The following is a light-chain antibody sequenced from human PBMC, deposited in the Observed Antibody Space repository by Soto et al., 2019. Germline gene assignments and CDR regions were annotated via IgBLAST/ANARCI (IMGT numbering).Light chain of an antibody. V-gene: IGLV1-40*01. J-gene: IGLJ1*01. Sequence: QSVLTQPPSVSGAPGQRVTISCTGSSSNIGAGYDVHWYQLLPGTAPKLLIYGHTNRPSGVPDRFSGSRSGTSASLAITGLQAGDEADYYCQSHDSSLSTYVFGTGTKVTAL. CDR3: QSHDSSLSTYV. CDR1: SSNIGAGYD. CDR2: GHT.